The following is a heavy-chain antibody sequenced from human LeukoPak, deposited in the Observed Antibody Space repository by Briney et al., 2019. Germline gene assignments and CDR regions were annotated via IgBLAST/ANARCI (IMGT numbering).Heavy chain of an antibody. CDR3: TRDVHDY. V-gene: IGHV3-7*01. CDR1: GFTVSSYW. D-gene: IGHD3-10*02. Sequence: GGSLRLSCAASGFTVSSYWMSWVRQAPGKGLEWVATIKEDGSDRYYVDSVKGRFSISRDNAENSLYLQMNSLRAEDTAVYYCTRDVHDYWGQGTLVTVSS. CDR2: IKEDGSDR. J-gene: IGHJ4*02.